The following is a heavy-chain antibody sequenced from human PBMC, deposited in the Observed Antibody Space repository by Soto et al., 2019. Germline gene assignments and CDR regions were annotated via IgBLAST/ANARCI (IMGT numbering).Heavy chain of an antibody. CDR3: ARDESWELLRGGSFDY. J-gene: IGHJ4*02. Sequence: GGSLRLSCAASGFTFSSYGMHWVRQAPGKGLEWVAVIWYDGSNKYYADSVKGRFTISRDNSKNTLYLQMNSLRAEDTAVYYCARDESWELLRGGSFDYWGQGTLVTV. CDR2: IWYDGSNK. V-gene: IGHV3-33*01. D-gene: IGHD1-26*01. CDR1: GFTFSSYG.